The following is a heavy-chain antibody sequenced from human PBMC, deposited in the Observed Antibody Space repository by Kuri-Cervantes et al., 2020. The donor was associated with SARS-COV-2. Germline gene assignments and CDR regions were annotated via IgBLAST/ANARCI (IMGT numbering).Heavy chain of an antibody. J-gene: IGHJ4*02. CDR3: ARVLGAYDYCDY. V-gene: IGHV3-74*01. CDR2: INSDGSST. D-gene: IGHD5-12*01. Sequence: GGSLRLSCAASGFTFSRYGMYWVRQAPGKGLVWVSRINSDGSSTSYADSVKGRFTISRDNAKNTLYLQMNSLRAEDTAVYYCARVLGAYDYCDYWGQGTLVTVSS. CDR1: GFTFSRYG.